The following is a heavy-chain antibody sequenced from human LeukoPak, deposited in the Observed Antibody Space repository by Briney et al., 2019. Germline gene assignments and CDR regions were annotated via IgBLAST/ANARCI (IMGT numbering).Heavy chain of an antibody. CDR2: IYTSGSI. CDR3: ARGGWYDILTGYYRDAFDI. D-gene: IGHD3-9*01. V-gene: IGHV4-4*07. J-gene: IGHJ3*02. Sequence: SETLSLTCTVSGGSISSYYWSRIRQPAGKGLEWIGRIYTSGSINYNPSLKSRVTMSVDTSKNQFSLKLSSVTAADTAVYYCARGGWYDILTGYYRDAFDIWGQGTMVTVSS. CDR1: GGSISSYY.